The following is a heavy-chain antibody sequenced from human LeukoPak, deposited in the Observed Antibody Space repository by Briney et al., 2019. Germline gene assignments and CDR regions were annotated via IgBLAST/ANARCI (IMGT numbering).Heavy chain of an antibody. CDR1: GFTFSSYS. D-gene: IGHD3-10*01. Sequence: PGGSLRLSCAASGFTFSSYSMNWVRQAPGKGLEWVSSISSSSSYIYYADSVKGRFTISRDNVKNSLYLQMNSLRAEDTAVYYCARTYYYGSGSYWGFDYWGQGTLVTVSS. CDR2: ISSSSSYI. J-gene: IGHJ4*02. V-gene: IGHV3-21*01. CDR3: ARTYYYGSGSYWGFDY.